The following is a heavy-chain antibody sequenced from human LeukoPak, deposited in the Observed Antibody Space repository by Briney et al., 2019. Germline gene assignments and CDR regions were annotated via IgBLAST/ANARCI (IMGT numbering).Heavy chain of an antibody. V-gene: IGHV1-46*01. D-gene: IGHD3-10*01. CDR1: GYTFTSYY. CDR2: INPSGGST. J-gene: IGHJ6*03. Sequence: ASVKASCKTSGYTFTSYYIHWVRQAPGQGLEWMGVINPSGGSTNYAPKFQGRVTVTRDTSTSTAYMELSSLRSEDTTVYYCARMVSDAALGYYYYMDVWGKGTTVTVSS. CDR3: ARMVSDAALGYYYYMDV.